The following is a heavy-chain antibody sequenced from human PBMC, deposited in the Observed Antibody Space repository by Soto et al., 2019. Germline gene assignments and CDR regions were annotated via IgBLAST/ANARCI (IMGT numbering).Heavy chain of an antibody. J-gene: IGHJ4*02. CDR3: ARDGAAALDY. Sequence: QVQLVQSGAEVKKPGSSVKVSCKASGGTFSSYTISWVRQAPGQGLEWIGRIIPILGIANYAQKFQGRVTITADKSTSTAYMELSSLRSEDTAVYYCARDGAAALDYWGQGTLVTVSS. CDR2: IIPILGIA. D-gene: IGHD6-13*01. CDR1: GGTFSSYT. V-gene: IGHV1-69*08.